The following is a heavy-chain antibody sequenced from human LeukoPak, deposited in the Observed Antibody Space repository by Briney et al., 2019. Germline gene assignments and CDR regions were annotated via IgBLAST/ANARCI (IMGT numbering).Heavy chain of an antibody. CDR2: INPNSGGT. V-gene: IGHV1-2*02. CDR3: ARDPGYSSPRGDY. Sequence: ASVTVSCKASGCTFTDYFMHWVRQAPGQGLEWMGWINPNSGGTHYAQKFQGRVTMTRDTSISTAYMELSRLRSDDTAVYYCARDPGYSSPRGDYWGQGTLVTVSS. J-gene: IGHJ4*02. D-gene: IGHD5-18*01. CDR1: GCTFTDYF.